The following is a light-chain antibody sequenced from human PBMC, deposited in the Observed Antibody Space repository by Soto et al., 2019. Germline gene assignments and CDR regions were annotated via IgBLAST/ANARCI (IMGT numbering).Light chain of an antibody. V-gene: IGLV1-44*01. J-gene: IGLJ1*01. CDR1: TSNIESHS. CDR2: TNN. Sequence: QSAVTQPPSASGTPGQRIIISCSGSTSNIESHSVNWFQQVPGTAPRLLIITNNQRPSGVPDRFSGSKSGASASLAISGLQSEDEATYYCATWDDSRKGVFGTGTKVTVL. CDR3: ATWDDSRKGV.